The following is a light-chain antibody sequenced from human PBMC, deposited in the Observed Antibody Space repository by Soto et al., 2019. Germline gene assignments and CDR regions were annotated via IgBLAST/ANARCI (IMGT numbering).Light chain of an antibody. CDR1: SSDVGTSNF. CDR2: EVN. Sequence: QSALTQPASVSGSPGQSITISCTGTSSDVGTSNFVSWHQQHPGKAPKLMIYEVNSRPSGVSHRFSGSKSGNTASLTISGLQAEDEADYYCSSYTGSSVVFGGGTKVTVL. CDR3: SSYTGSSVV. V-gene: IGLV2-14*01. J-gene: IGLJ2*01.